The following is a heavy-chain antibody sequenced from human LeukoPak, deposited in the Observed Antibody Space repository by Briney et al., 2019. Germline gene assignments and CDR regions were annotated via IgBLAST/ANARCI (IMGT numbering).Heavy chain of an antibody. J-gene: IGHJ4*02. D-gene: IGHD2-21*02. CDR2: IKPNSGVT. CDR3: ARPTYCGSDCYFNFDD. Sequence: APLKVCCKPSGYTFGTYFMHWVRQAPGQRLEWMGYIKPNSGVTNYAQKFRGRVTMTWDTSISTAYIELSGLTSDDTATYYCARPTYCGSDCYFNFDDWGQGTLVTVSS. CDR1: GYTFGTYF. V-gene: IGHV1-2*02.